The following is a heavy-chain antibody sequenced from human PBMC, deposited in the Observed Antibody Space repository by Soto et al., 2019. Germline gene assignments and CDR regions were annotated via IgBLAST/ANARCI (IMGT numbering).Heavy chain of an antibody. V-gene: IGHV1-2*04. CDR3: ARGRFITIIVARYLHWYDP. CDR1: GYTFTGYY. Sequence: ASVKVSCKASGYTFTGYYMHWVRQAPGQGLEWMGWINPNSGGTNYAQKFQGWVTMTRDTSISTAYMELSRLRSDDTAVYYCARGRFITIIVARYLHWYDPWGQGTLVTVSS. CDR2: INPNSGGT. J-gene: IGHJ5*02. D-gene: IGHD3-22*01.